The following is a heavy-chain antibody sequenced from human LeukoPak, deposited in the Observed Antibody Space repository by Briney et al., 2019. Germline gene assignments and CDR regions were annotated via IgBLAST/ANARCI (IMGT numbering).Heavy chain of an antibody. CDR1: GYTFPSYG. V-gene: IGHV1-18*01. D-gene: IGHD1-26*01. J-gene: IGHJ3*02. CDR2: ISAYNGNT. Sequence: ASVKVACQASGYTFPSYGISWVRQAPGQGREWMGWISAYNGNTNYAQKLQGRVTMTTDTSTSTAYMELRSLRSDDTAVYYCARTALRWELLKGAFDIWGQGTMVTVSS. CDR3: ARTALRWELLKGAFDI.